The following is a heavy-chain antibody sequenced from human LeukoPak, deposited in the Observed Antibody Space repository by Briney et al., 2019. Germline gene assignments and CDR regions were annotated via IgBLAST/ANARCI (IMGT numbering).Heavy chain of an antibody. D-gene: IGHD3-10*01. Sequence: SETLSLTCTVSGGSISSYYWSWIRQPPGKGLEWIGYIYYSGSTNYNPSLKSQVTISVDTSKNQFSLKLSSVTAADTAVYYCARDRAHYYGSGSMGWFDPWGQGTLVTVSS. CDR2: IYYSGST. V-gene: IGHV4-59*01. CDR1: GGSISSYY. J-gene: IGHJ5*02. CDR3: ARDRAHYYGSGSMGWFDP.